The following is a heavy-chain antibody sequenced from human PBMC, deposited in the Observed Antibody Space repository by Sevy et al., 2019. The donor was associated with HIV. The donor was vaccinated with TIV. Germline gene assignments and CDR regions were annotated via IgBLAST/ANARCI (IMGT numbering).Heavy chain of an antibody. J-gene: IGHJ4*02. CDR3: ARDGGDSINWSPFY. CDR2: ISYDGSTK. V-gene: IGHV3-30-3*01. CDR1: GFTFSAHA. D-gene: IGHD1-20*01. Sequence: GGSLRLSCAASGFTFSAHAMHWVRQAPGKGLEWVAVISYDGSTKYSADSVKGRFTISRDNSKNTLYLQMNSLKTEDTAVYYCARDGGDSINWSPFYWGQGTLVTVSS.